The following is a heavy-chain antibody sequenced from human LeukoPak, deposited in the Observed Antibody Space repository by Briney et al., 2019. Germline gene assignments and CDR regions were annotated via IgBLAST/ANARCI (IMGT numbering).Heavy chain of an antibody. D-gene: IGHD1-14*01. J-gene: IGHJ4*02. Sequence: GGSLRLSCAAPGFTFISYEMNWVRQAPGKGLEWVSYISSSGSTIYYADSVKGRFTISRDNAKNSLYLQMNSLRAEDTAVYYCARSITGRASFDYWGQGTLVTVSS. CDR3: ARSITGRASFDY. CDR2: ISSSGSTI. CDR1: GFTFISYE. V-gene: IGHV3-48*03.